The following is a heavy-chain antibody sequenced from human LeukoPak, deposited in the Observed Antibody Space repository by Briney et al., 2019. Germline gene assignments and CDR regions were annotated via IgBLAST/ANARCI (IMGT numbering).Heavy chain of an antibody. CDR1: GGSISSGSYY. CDR3: ARFGLKFWGGYYTGYYYMDV. J-gene: IGHJ6*03. D-gene: IGHD3-3*01. CDR2: IYTSGST. Sequence: PSQTLSLTCTVSGGSISSGSYYWSWIQQPAGKGLEWIGRIYTSGSTNYNPSLKSRVTISVDTSKNQFSLKLGSVTAADTAVYYCARFGLKFWGGYYTGYYYMDVWGKGTTVTVSS. V-gene: IGHV4-61*02.